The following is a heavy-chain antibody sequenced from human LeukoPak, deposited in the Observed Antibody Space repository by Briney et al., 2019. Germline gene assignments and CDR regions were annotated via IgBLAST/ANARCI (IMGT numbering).Heavy chain of an antibody. Sequence: GGSLRLSCAASGFTFSSYAMSWVRQAPGKGLEWVSAISGSGGSTYYADSVKGRFTISRDNSKNTLYLQMNSLRAEDTAVYYCARGGSYGLEIDYWGQGTLVTVSS. CDR1: GFTFSSYA. J-gene: IGHJ4*02. V-gene: IGHV3-23*01. CDR3: ARGGSYGLEIDY. D-gene: IGHD1-26*01. CDR2: ISGSGGST.